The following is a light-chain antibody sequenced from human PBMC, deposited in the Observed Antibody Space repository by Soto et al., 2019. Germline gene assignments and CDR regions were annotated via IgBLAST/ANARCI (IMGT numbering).Light chain of an antibody. J-gene: IGKJ1*01. CDR2: AAS. V-gene: IGKV1-39*01. Sequence: DLPMTQSPSALSASVGDRVTITCRASQSISSYLNWYQQKPGKVPKLLIYAASSLQSGVPSRFRGSGSGTDFTLTISSLQPEDFASYYCQQSYSTPWTFGQGTKVEIK. CDR1: QSISSY. CDR3: QQSYSTPWT.